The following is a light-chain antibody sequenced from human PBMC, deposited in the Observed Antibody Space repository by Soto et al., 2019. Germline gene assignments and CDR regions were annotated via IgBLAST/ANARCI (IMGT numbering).Light chain of an antibody. J-gene: IGKJ5*01. V-gene: IGKV1-16*02. CDR1: QDINHY. CDR3: QQYSRYPVT. Sequence: IQMTQSPSSLSASVGDRVTITCRASQDINHYLSWFQQKPGQAPRALIYAASTLQSGVPSKFSGSGSGTDFTLTISSLQPEDSATYYCQQYSRYPVTFGQGTRLEIK. CDR2: AAS.